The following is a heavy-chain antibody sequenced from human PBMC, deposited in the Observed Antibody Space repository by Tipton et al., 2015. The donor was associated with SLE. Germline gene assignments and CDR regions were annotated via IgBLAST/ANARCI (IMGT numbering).Heavy chain of an antibody. CDR1: GGSISSYY. CDR2: IYYSGST. J-gene: IGHJ2*01. V-gene: IGHV4-59*01. D-gene: IGHD1-7*01. CDR3: ARVGITGTTWDWYFDL. Sequence: TLSLTCTVSGGSISSYYWSWIRQPPGKGLEWIGYIYYSGSTNYSPSLKSRVTISVDTSKNQFSLKLSSVTAADTAVYYCARVGITGTTWDWYFDLWGRGTLVTVSS.